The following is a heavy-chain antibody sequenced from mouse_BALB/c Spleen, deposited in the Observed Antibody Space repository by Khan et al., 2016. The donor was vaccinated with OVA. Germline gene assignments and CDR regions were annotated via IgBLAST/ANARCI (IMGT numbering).Heavy chain of an antibody. J-gene: IGHJ3*01. CDR1: GFTFSTYG. Sequence: EVELVESGGDLVKTGGSLKLSCAASGFTFSTYGMSWVRQTPDKKLEWVATISSGGHYTYYIDSVKGRFTISRDNAKNILYLQMTSLRSEDTAMYYCARLAYYYNSWGFAYWGQGTLVTVSA. CDR3: ARLAYYYNSWGFAY. V-gene: IGHV5-6*01. CDR2: ISSGGHYT. D-gene: IGHD2-12*01.